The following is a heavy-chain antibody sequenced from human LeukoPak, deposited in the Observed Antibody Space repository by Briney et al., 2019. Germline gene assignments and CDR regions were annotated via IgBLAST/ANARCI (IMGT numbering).Heavy chain of an antibody. D-gene: IGHD6-6*01. CDR2: ISGSGGST. Sequence: AGGSLRLSCAASGFTFSSYAMSWVRQAPGKGLEWVSAISGSGGSTYYADSVKGRFTISRDNSKNTLYLQMNSLRAEDTAVYYCARPLSSSSVFRAWYYFDYWGQGTLVTVSP. CDR1: GFTFSSYA. J-gene: IGHJ4*02. CDR3: ARPLSSSSVFRAWYYFDY. V-gene: IGHV3-23*01.